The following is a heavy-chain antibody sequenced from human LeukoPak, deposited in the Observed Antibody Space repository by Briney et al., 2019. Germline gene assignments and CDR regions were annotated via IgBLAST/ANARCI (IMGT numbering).Heavy chain of an antibody. CDR2: IYHSGST. Sequence: SETLSLTCAVSGYSISSGYYWGWIRQPPGKGLEWIGSIYHSGSTYYNPSLKSRVTISVDTSKNQFSLKLRFVTAADTAVYYCARRYYDFWSGYYVDYWGQGTLVTVSS. V-gene: IGHV4-38-2*01. CDR3: ARRYYDFWSGYYVDY. J-gene: IGHJ4*02. CDR1: GYSISSGYY. D-gene: IGHD3-3*01.